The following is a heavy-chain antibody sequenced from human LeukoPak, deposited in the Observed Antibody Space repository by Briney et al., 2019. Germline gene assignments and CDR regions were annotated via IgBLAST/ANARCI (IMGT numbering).Heavy chain of an antibody. V-gene: IGHV4-59*01. J-gene: IGHJ3*02. CDR1: GGSIRSYY. D-gene: IGHD4-17*01. CDR2: INYSGST. Sequence: SEALSLTCSVSGGSIRSYYWSWIRQPPGKGLEWIGYINYSGSTKYNPSLKSRVTISVDTSKNQFSLKLSSVTAADTAVYFCARDPHYGDILNDPFDIWGQGTMVTVSS. CDR3: ARDPHYGDILNDPFDI.